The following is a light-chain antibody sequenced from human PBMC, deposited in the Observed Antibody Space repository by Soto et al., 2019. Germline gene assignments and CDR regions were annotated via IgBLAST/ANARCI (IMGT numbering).Light chain of an antibody. CDR2: DVS. CDR1: QGVTTN. V-gene: IGKV3-15*01. CDR3: QQYNNWPFS. J-gene: IGKJ5*01. Sequence: EIVMTQSPCTLSVSPGERATLSCRAGQGVTTNFAWYQQKSGQSPRLLIYDVSIRATGVPARFSGTGSETDFTLTISGLQSEDSAVYFCQQYNNWPFSVGQGTRLEIK.